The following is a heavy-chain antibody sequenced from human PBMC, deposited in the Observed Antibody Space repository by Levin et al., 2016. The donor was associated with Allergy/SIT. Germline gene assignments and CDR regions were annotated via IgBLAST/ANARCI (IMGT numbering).Heavy chain of an antibody. Sequence: SETLSLTCTVSGGSISGSGYYWTWIRQHPGQHPGKGLEWIGYISYMGITYYNPSLKSRLTISLDTSKNHFSLELSSVTAADTAVYYCARVDCSGGSCYWVTKFDHWGQGTLVTVSS. D-gene: IGHD2-15*01. J-gene: IGHJ4*02. CDR1: GGSISGSGYY. CDR3: ARVDCSGGSCYWVTKFDH. V-gene: IGHV4-31*03. CDR2: ISYMGIT.